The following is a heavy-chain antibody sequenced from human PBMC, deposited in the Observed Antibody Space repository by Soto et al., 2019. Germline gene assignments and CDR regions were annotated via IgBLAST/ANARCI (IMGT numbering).Heavy chain of an antibody. D-gene: IGHD5-12*01. Sequence: SETLSLTCTVSGGSISSYYWSWIRQPPGKGLEWIRYIYYSRSTNYNPSIKSRVTISVDTSKNQFSLKLSSVTAADTAVYYCASWAHSGYDWGKYYYYMDVWGKGTTVTVSS. V-gene: IGHV4-59*08. CDR3: ASWAHSGYDWGKYYYYMDV. J-gene: IGHJ6*03. CDR2: IYYSRST. CDR1: GGSISSYY.